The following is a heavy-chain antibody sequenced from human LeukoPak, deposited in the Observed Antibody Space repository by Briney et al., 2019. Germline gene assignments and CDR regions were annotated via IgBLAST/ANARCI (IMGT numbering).Heavy chain of an antibody. CDR1: GGSISSSSYY. CDR2: IYYSRST. CDR3: ARHYPVVTPYYFDY. Sequence: SETLSLTCTVSGGSISSSSYYWGWIRQPPGKGLEWIGSIYYSRSTYYNPSLKSRVTISVDTSKNQFSLKLSSVTAADTAVYYCARHYPVVTPYYFDYWGQGTLVTVSS. D-gene: IGHD4-23*01. V-gene: IGHV4-39*01. J-gene: IGHJ4*02.